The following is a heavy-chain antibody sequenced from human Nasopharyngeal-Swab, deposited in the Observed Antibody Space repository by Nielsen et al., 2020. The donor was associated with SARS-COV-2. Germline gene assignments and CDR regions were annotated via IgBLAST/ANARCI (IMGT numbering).Heavy chain of an antibody. D-gene: IGHD3-3*01. Sequence: SETLSLTCTVSGGSISSGGYYWSWIRQHPGKGLEWIGYIYYSGSTYYNPSLKSRVTISVDTSKNQFSLKLSSVTAADTAVYCCARIVSRGIFGVVAHFDYWGQGTLVTVSS. CDR2: IYYSGST. V-gene: IGHV4-31*03. CDR1: GGSISSGGYY. J-gene: IGHJ4*02. CDR3: ARIVSRGIFGVVAHFDY.